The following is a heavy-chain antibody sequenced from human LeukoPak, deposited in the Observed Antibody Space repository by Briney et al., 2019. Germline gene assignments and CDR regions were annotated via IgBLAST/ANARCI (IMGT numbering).Heavy chain of an antibody. D-gene: IGHD3-10*01. CDR2: IYYSGYT. V-gene: IGHV4-31*03. CDR1: GGSVSSGGSY. Sequence: SQTLSLTCSVSGGSVSSGGSYWSWIRQHPGKGLEWIGYIYYSGYTFYSPSLKTRFFISLDTSKNQFSLKVNSVTAADTAVYYCARGGFYGSGSLFDYWGQETLVTVSS. J-gene: IGHJ4*02. CDR3: ARGGFYGSGSLFDY.